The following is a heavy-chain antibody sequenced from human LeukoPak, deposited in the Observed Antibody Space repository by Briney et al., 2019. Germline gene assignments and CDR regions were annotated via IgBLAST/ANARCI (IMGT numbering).Heavy chain of an antibody. CDR3: AKVGVYGDFDY. CDR1: GFTFSSHW. V-gene: IGHV3-7*03. Sequence: GGSLRLSCAASGFTFSSHWMTWVRQAPGKGLEWVANIKEDGTRKNYMDSVKGRFTISRDNAKNSLYLQMNSLRAEDTALYYCAKVGVYGDFDYWGQGTLVTVSS. CDR2: IKEDGTRK. D-gene: IGHD6-13*01. J-gene: IGHJ4*02.